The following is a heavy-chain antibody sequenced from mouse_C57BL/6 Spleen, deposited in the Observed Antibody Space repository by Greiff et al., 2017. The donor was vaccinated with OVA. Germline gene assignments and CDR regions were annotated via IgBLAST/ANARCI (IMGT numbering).Heavy chain of an antibody. CDR3: TRTFYYGNLYWYFDV. Sequence: EVKLVESGTVLARPGASVKMSCKTSGYTFTSYWMHWVKQRPGQGLEWIGAIYPGNSDTSYNQKFKGKAKLTAVTSASTAYMELSSLTNEDSAVYYCTRTFYYGNLYWYFDVWGTGTTVTVSS. CDR1: GYTFTSYW. D-gene: IGHD2-1*01. J-gene: IGHJ1*03. V-gene: IGHV1-5*01. CDR2: IYPGNSDT.